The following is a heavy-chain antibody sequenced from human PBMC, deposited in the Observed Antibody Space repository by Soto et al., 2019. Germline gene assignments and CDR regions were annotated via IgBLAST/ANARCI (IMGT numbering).Heavy chain of an antibody. D-gene: IGHD3-10*01. CDR1: GGSISSYY. CDR2: IYYGGST. V-gene: IGHV4-59*01. J-gene: IGHJ5*02. Sequence: PSETLSLTCTVSGGSISSYYWSWIRQPPGKGLEWIGYIYYGGSTNYNPSLKSRVTISVDTSKNQFSLKLSSVTAADTAVYYCARVHYGSGSYTLTHWFDPWGQGTLVTVSS. CDR3: ARVHYGSGSYTLTHWFDP.